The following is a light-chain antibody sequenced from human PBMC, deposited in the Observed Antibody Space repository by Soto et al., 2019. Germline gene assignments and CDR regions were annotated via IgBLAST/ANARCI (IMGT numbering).Light chain of an antibody. CDR1: QSISSW. V-gene: IGKV1-5*03. CDR2: KAS. CDR3: QQYNSYSRT. Sequence: RQISQSPSTLSAVVGGRVTITSRASQSISSWLAWYQQKPGKAPKLLIYKASSLESGVPSRFSGSGSGTEFTLTISSLQPDDFATYYCQQYNSYSRTFGQGTKVDIK. J-gene: IGKJ1*01.